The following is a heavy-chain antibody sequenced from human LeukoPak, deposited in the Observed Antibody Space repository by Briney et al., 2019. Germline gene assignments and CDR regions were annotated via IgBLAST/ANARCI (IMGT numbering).Heavy chain of an antibody. J-gene: IGHJ4*02. CDR2: ISGSGDRT. V-gene: IGHV3-23*01. CDR3: AKIQGYFDY. Sequence: GGSLRLSCAASGFTFSSYGMSWVRQAPGKGLVWVSAISGSGDRTYYADSVKGRFAISRDNPKNTLYLQLNSLRAEDTAVYYCAKIQGYFDYWGQGTLVTVSS. CDR1: GFTFSSYG.